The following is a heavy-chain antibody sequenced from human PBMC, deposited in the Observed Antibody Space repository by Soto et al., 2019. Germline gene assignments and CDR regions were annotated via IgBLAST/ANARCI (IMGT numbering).Heavy chain of an antibody. Sequence: SETLSLTCTVSGASIDSGGYYWGWVRQPPGKGLEWIGSIYYSGSTFYSPSLKSRVTISADTSKNQFSLKLSFVTAADTAVYYCARGLLRGERAAGYWGQGTLVTVSS. J-gene: IGHJ4*02. D-gene: IGHD3-3*01. V-gene: IGHV4-39*01. CDR3: ARGLLRGERAAGY. CDR2: IYYSGST. CDR1: GASIDSGGYY.